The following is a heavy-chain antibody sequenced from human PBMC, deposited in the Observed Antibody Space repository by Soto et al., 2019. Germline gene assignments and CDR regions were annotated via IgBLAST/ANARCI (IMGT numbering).Heavy chain of an antibody. CDR2: IIPIFGTA. CDR3: ATDSYDYVWGCYRPRGFDY. J-gene: IGHJ4*02. V-gene: IGHV1-69*01. Sequence: QVQLVQSGAEVKKPGSSVKVSCKASGGTFSSYAISWVRQAPGQGLEWMGGIIPIFGTANYAQKFQGRVTITADESTSTDYMELRSVRSEDTAVYYCATDSYDYVWGCYRPRGFDYWGQGTMVTVSS. D-gene: IGHD3-16*02. CDR1: GGTFSSYA.